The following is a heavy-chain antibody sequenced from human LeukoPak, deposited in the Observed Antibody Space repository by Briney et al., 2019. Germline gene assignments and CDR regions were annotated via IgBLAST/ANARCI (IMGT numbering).Heavy chain of an antibody. CDR1: GYTFTGYY. D-gene: IGHD4-17*01. V-gene: IGHV1-2*04. CDR2: INPNSGGT. Sequence: ASVRVSCKASGYTFTGYYMHWVRQAPGQGLEWMGWINPNSGGTNYAQKFQGWATMTRDTSISTAYMELSRLRSDDTAVYYCARSTVTRAFYYYYGMDVWGQGTTVTVSS. CDR3: ARSTVTRAFYYYYGMDV. J-gene: IGHJ6*02.